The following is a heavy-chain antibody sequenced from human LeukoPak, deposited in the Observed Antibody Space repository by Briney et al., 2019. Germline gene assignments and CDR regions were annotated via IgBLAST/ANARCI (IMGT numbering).Heavy chain of an antibody. CDR1: GYTFTSYD. D-gene: IGHD2-21*02. Sequence: ASVKVSCKASGYTFTSYDINWVRQVTGQGPEWMGWMNPNSGNTGYAQKFQGRVTMTRNTSISTAYMELSSLRSEDTAVYYCARARYCGGDCFTGSDYWGQGTLVTVSS. CDR2: MNPNSGNT. V-gene: IGHV1-8*01. CDR3: ARARYCGGDCFTGSDY. J-gene: IGHJ4*02.